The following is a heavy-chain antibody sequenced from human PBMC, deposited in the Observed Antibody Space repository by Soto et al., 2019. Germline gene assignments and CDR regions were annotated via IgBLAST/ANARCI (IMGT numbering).Heavy chain of an antibody. CDR1: GNSFSSYW. J-gene: IGHJ6*02. CDR3: ARDPPYYDFRLVV. D-gene: IGHD3-3*01. V-gene: IGHV5-51*03. Sequence: GESLKISCKGSGNSFSSYWIGWVRQMSGKGLEWMGIIYPGDSDTRYSPSFQGQVTISRDNSKNTLYLQMNSLRAEDTAVYYCARDPPYYDFRLVVWGQGTTVTVSS. CDR2: IYPGDSDT.